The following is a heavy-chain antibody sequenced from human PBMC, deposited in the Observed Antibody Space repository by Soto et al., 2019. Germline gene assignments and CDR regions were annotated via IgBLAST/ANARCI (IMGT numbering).Heavy chain of an antibody. CDR2: ISSSSRTI. J-gene: IGHJ4*02. CDR3: ARENEASGVNRIDF. Sequence: GGSLRLSCAVSGFTFSSYSMNWVRQAPGKGLEWVSYISSSSRTIYYVDSVKGRFTISRDNAKDSLYLQMDSLRAEDTAVYYCARENEASGVNRIDFWGQGTLVTVSS. CDR1: GFTFSSYS. V-gene: IGHV3-48*01. D-gene: IGHD1-1*01.